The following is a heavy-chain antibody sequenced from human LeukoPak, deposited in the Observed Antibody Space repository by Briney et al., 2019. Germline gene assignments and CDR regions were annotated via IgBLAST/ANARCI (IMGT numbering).Heavy chain of an antibody. J-gene: IGHJ4*02. Sequence: GGSLRLSCAASGFTVSSNYMSWVRQAPGKGLEWVSVIYSGGSTYYADSVKGRFTISRDNSKNTLYLQMNSLRAEDTAVYYCARATDYYDSSGYYVSYFDYWGQGTLVTVSS. D-gene: IGHD3-22*01. CDR3: ARATDYYDSSGYYVSYFDY. V-gene: IGHV3-66*02. CDR2: IYSGGST. CDR1: GFTVSSNY.